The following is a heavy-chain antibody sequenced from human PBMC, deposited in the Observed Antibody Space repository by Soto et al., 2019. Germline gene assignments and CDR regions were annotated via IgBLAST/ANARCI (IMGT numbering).Heavy chain of an antibody. Sequence: SETLSLTCAVYGGSFSGYYWSWIRQPPGKGLEWIGEINHSGSTNYSPSLKSRVTISVDKSKNQFSLKLSSVTDADTAVYYCARVNYYGSGSYYKIPHYYYYGLDVWGQGTTVTVS. CDR2: INHSGST. D-gene: IGHD3-10*01. V-gene: IGHV4-34*01. CDR1: GGSFSGYY. J-gene: IGHJ6*02. CDR3: ARVNYYGSGSYYKIPHYYYYGLDV.